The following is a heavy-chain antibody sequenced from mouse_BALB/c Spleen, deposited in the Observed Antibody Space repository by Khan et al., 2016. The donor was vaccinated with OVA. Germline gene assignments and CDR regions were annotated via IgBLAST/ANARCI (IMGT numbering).Heavy chain of an antibody. CDR1: GFALNSHG. Sequence: VQLLESGPGLVEPAQSLTISCEVSGFALNSHGIHWVRQPPGKGLEWVGVIRAGGSTNYNSDIMSRLSISKDSSKSQVFLKSNSLQADDTAMYYCARNREPDYFDYWGQDTTLTVSS. J-gene: IGHJ2*01. CDR3: ARNREPDYFDY. CDR2: IRAGGST. V-gene: IGHV2-9*02.